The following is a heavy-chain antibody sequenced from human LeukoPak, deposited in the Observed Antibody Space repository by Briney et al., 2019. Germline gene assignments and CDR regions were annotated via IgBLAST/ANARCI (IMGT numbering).Heavy chain of an antibody. V-gene: IGHV3-23*01. CDR2: ISDSGGST. CDR3: ARDLGYCTNGVCHTRFDY. CDR1: GFTLSSFA. J-gene: IGHJ4*02. Sequence: GGSLRLSCAASGFTLSSFAMSWVRQTPGKGLEWVSGISDSGGSTVYADSIKGRFIISRDNARNSLYLQMNSLRAEDTAVYYCARDLGYCTNGVCHTRFDYWGQGTLVAVSS. D-gene: IGHD2-8*01.